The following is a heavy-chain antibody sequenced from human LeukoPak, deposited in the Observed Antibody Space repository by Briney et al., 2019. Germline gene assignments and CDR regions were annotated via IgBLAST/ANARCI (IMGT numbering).Heavy chain of an antibody. CDR3: ARGRYCSGGSCYSDAFDI. Sequence: ASVKVSCKASGDTVTSYDINWVRQATGQWLEWMGWMNPNSGNTGYAQKFQGRVTMTRNTSISTAYMELSSLRSEDTAVYYCARGRYCSGGSCYSDAFDIWGQGTMVTVSS. D-gene: IGHD2-15*01. V-gene: IGHV1-8*01. CDR1: GDTVTSYD. J-gene: IGHJ3*02. CDR2: MNPNSGNT.